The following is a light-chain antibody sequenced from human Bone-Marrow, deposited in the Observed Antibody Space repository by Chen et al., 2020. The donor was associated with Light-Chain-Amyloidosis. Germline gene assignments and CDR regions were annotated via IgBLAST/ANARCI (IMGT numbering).Light chain of an antibody. CDR1: SGDVGGYDV. V-gene: IGLV2-11*02. CDR2: DVS. CDR3: CSTAGRSTLV. Sequence: QSALNQPRAVSGSPGQSVTISCTGTSGDVGGYDVVSWYQQYPVKAPKLIIYDVSKRPSGVPDRFSGSKSGNTASLTISGLQAADEADYYCCSTAGRSTLVFGGGTTLTVL. J-gene: IGLJ2*01.